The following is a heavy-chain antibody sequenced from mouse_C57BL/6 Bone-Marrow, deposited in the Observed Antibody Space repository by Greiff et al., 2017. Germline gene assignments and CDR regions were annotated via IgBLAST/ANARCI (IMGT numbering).Heavy chain of an antibody. Sequence: EVQLVESGGDLVKPGGSLKLSCAASGFTFSSYGMSWVRQTPDKRLEWVATISSGGSYTYYPDSVKGRFTISRDNAKNTLYLQMSSLKSEDTAMYYCARRYYGSSWAWLAYWGQGTLVTVSA. V-gene: IGHV5-6*01. D-gene: IGHD1-1*01. CDR2: ISSGGSYT. CDR1: GFTFSSYG. J-gene: IGHJ3*01. CDR3: ARRYYGSSWAWLAY.